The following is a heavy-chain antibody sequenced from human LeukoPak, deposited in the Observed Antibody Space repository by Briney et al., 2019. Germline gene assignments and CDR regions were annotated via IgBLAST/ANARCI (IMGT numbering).Heavy chain of an antibody. Sequence: GASVKVSCKASGYTFTSYYMHWLLQAPGQGLEWMGIINPSGGSTSYAQKFQGRVTITADKSTSTAYMELSSLRSEDTAVYYCATDRDGYMFYFDYWGQGTLVTVSS. CDR1: GYTFTSYY. CDR2: INPSGGST. V-gene: IGHV1-46*01. J-gene: IGHJ4*02. D-gene: IGHD5-24*01. CDR3: ATDRDGYMFYFDY.